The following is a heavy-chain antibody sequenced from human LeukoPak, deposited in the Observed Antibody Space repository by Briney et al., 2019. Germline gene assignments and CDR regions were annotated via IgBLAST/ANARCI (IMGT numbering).Heavy chain of an antibody. CDR3: AKYYSTSGSSGGRVFDY. CDR2: IGSNAGDT. V-gene: IGHV3-23*01. J-gene: IGHJ4*02. Sequence: GGSLRLSCAASGFTFRSYPMTWVRQAPGKGLEWVSTIGSNAGDTHYADSVKGRSTISRDNSKNSLYLQMNSLRAEDTAVYYCAKYYSTSGSSGGRVFDYWGQGTLVTVSS. CDR1: GFTFRSYP. D-gene: IGHD3-10*01.